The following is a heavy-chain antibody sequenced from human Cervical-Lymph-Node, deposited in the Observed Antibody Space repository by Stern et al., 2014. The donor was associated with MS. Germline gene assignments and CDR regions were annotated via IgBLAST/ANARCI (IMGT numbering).Heavy chain of an antibody. CDR1: GDTFTDYY. CDR3: ARGRRSSGWSPPDAFDI. V-gene: IGHV1-2*04. CDR2: INPNSGGT. Sequence: QLVQSGAEVKKPGASVKVSCRASGDTFTDYYMHWVRQPPGQGLEWMGWINPNSGGTNYAQKFQGWVTMTRDTSLSTAYMDLSRLRSDDTAVYYCARGRRSSGWSPPDAFDIWGQGTMVTVSS. D-gene: IGHD6-19*01. J-gene: IGHJ3*02.